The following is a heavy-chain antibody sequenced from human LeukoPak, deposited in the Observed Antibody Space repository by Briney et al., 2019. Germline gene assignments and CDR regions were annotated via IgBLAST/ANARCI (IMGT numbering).Heavy chain of an antibody. J-gene: IGHJ4*02. CDR1: GGSISSYY. D-gene: IGHD3-22*01. CDR2: IYYSGST. Sequence: SETLSLTCTVSGGSISSYYWSWIRQPPGRGLEWIGYIYYSGSTNHNPSLKSRVTISVDTSKNQFSLKLSSVTAADTAVYYCARLGYDSNDWGQGTLVTVSS. V-gene: IGHV4-59*08. CDR3: ARLGYDSND.